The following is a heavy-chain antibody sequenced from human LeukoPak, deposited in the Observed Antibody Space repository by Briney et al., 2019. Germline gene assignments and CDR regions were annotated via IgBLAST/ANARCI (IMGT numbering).Heavy chain of an antibody. D-gene: IGHD3-9*01. CDR2: IYYSGST. CDR1: GGSISSHY. J-gene: IGHJ4*02. CDR3: ARGYYDILTGYYMAYYFDY. Sequence: SETLSLTCTVSGGSISSHYWSWIRQPPGKGLEWIGYIYYSGSTNYNPSLKSRVTISVDTSKNQFPLKLSSVTAADTAVYYCARGYYDILTGYYMAYYFDYWGQGTLVTVSP. V-gene: IGHV4-59*11.